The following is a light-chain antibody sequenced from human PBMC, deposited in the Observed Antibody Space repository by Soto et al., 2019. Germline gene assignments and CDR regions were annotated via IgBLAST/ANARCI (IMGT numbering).Light chain of an antibody. CDR1: QSISSW. V-gene: IGKV1-5*01. J-gene: IGKJ1*01. CDR2: DAF. CDR3: HRHYSYPRT. Sequence: DIQMTQTPYTLSASVGDSVTITCRSSQSISSWLAWYQQKPGKAPKLLIYDAFSLESGVPSRFSGSGSGTDFTLTISGLQSEDFATYYCHRHYSYPRTFGQGTKV.